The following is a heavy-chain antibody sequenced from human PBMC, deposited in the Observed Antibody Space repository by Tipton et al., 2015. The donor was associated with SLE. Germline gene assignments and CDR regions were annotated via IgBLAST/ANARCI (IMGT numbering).Heavy chain of an antibody. CDR2: IYYSGST. Sequence: TLSLTCTVSGGSISSYYWSWIRQPPGKGLEGIGYIYYSGSTNYNPSLKSRVTISVDTSKNQFSLKLSSVTAADTAVYYCAREVVGADDAFDIWGQGTMVTVSS. CDR3: AREVVGADDAFDI. CDR1: GGSISSYY. V-gene: IGHV4-59*01. J-gene: IGHJ3*02. D-gene: IGHD1-26*01.